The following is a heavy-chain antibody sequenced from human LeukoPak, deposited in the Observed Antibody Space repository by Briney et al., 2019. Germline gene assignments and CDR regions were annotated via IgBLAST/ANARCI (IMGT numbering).Heavy chain of an antibody. CDR3: ARDPSITMIVVAFDY. D-gene: IGHD3-22*01. CDR1: GYTFTSYD. CDR2: INPNSGGT. Sequence: VASVKVSCKASGYTFTSYDINWVRQATGQGLEWMGWINPNSGGTNYAQKFQGRVTMTRDTSISTAYMELSRLRSDDTAVYYCARDPSITMIVVAFDYWGQGTLVTVSS. J-gene: IGHJ4*02. V-gene: IGHV1-2*02.